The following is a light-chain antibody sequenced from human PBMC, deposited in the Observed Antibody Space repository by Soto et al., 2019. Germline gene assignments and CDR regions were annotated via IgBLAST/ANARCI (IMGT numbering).Light chain of an antibody. CDR2: GAS. Sequence: EIVLTQSPGTLSLSPGERATLTCRASHSVSSSYLAWYQQKPGQAPRLLISGASSRATGIPDRFSGSGSGTDFTLTISRLEPEDFAVYYCQQYGSSPPLTFGGGTKVEIK. CDR3: QQYGSSPPLT. CDR1: HSVSSSY. J-gene: IGKJ4*01. V-gene: IGKV3-20*01.